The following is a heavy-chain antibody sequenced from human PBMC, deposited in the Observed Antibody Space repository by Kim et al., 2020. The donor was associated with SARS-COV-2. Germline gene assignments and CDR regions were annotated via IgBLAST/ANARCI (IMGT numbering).Heavy chain of an antibody. J-gene: IGHJ4*02. Sequence: ADTVNGQFTISRDKFKHTLSLQMNSLRAEDTSVYYCAKRAVTGRSEYYFDSWGQGTLVTVSP. V-gene: IGHV3-23*01. D-gene: IGHD2-21*02. CDR3: AKRAVTGRSEYYFDS.